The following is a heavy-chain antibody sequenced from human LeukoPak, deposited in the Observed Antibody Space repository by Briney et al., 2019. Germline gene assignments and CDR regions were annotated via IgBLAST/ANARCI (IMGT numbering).Heavy chain of an antibody. CDR3: ARDRWGSSGYFTYFDS. Sequence: SETLSLTCAVYGGSFSGYYWSWIRQPPGKGLEWIGEINHSGSTNYNPSLKSRVTMSVDTSKNQFSLKLSSVTAADTAVYYCARDRWGSSGYFTYFDSWGQGTLVTVSS. CDR1: GGSFSGYY. J-gene: IGHJ4*02. D-gene: IGHD3-22*01. V-gene: IGHV4-34*01. CDR2: INHSGST.